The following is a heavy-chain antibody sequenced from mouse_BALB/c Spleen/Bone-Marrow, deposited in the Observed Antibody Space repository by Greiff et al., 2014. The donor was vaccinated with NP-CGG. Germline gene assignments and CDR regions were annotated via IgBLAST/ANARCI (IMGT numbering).Heavy chain of an antibody. Sequence: VQLQQSGPELVKPGTSVKIPRKASGYSFTGYYMHWVKQSHVKSLEWIGRINPYTGATTYNQNFNVKASLTVDKSSSTAYMELHSLTSEDSAVYYCARGDWFTYWGQGTLVTVSA. CDR1: GYSFTGYY. V-gene: IGHV1-42*01. CDR3: ARGDWFTY. CDR2: INPYTGAT. J-gene: IGHJ3*01.